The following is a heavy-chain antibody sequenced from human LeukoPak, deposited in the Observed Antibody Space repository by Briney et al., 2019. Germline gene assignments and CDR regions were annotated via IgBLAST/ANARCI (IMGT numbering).Heavy chain of an antibody. CDR3: ARDRYSSGWYQDAFDI. V-gene: IGHV3-21*01. CDR2: ISSSSSYI. J-gene: IGHJ3*02. Sequence: GGSLRLSCAASGFTFSSYSMNWVRQAPGKGLEWVSSISSSSSYIYYADSVKGRFTISRDNAKNSLYLQMNSLRAEDTAVYYCARDRYSSGWYQDAFDIWGQGTMVTVSS. CDR1: GFTFSSYS. D-gene: IGHD6-19*01.